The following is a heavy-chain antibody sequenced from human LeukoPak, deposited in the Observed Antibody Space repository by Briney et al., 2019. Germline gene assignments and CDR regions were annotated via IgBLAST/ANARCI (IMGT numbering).Heavy chain of an antibody. CDR1: GFTFSSYG. J-gene: IGHJ6*03. V-gene: IGHV3-30*02. CDR2: IRYDGSNK. Sequence: GGSLRLSCAASGFTFSSYGMHWVRQAPGKGLEWVAFIRYDGSNKYYADSVKGRFTISRDNAKNTLYLQMNSLRAEDTAVYYCARDHLSSGSSPDYYYYYYMDVWGKGTTVTISS. D-gene: IGHD6-19*01. CDR3: ARDHLSSGSSPDYYYYYYMDV.